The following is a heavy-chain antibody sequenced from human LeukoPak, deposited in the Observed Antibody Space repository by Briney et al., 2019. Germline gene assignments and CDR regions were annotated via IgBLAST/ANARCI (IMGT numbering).Heavy chain of an antibody. J-gene: IGHJ4*02. Sequence: AGGSLRLSCAASGFTFSSYALSWVRQAPGKGLEWVSIIYGNSGSTYYTDSVKGRFTISRDNSKSTLYLQMNSLRAEDTAVYYCAKDRVLISRDFDYWGQGTLVTVSS. CDR2: IYGNSGST. CDR1: GFTFSSYA. V-gene: IGHV3-23*01. CDR3: AKDRVLISRDFDY. D-gene: IGHD3-16*01.